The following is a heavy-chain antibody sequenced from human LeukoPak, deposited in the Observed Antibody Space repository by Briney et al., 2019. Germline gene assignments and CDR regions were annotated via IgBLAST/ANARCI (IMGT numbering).Heavy chain of an antibody. V-gene: IGHV3-23*01. D-gene: IGHD6-13*01. J-gene: IGHJ6*02. CDR1: GFTFGVYA. CDR3: ARTIAQYSNSWLYFYYGLDV. Sequence: GGSLRLSCTASGFTFGVYAMSWVRQAPGKGLEWVSSISGGSEDTYYADSVKGRFTISRDNSKTTLYLQMNSLRAEDTAVYYCARTIAQYSNSWLYFYYGLDVWGQGTTVTVSS. CDR2: ISGGSEDT.